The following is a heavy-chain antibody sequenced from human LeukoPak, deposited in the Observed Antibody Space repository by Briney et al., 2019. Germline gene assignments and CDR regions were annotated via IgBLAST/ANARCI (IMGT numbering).Heavy chain of an antibody. V-gene: IGHV3-33*01. CDR2: IWFDGNTK. J-gene: IGHJ4*02. D-gene: IGHD3-9*01. CDR1: GFTFSSYG. Sequence: GGSLRLSCAASGFTFSSYGMHWVRQAPGKGLEWVAVIWFDGNTKYYADSVKGRFTISRHNSKNTLYLQMNSLRAEDTAVYYCARDGAPPLRYFDWFSMDYWGQGTLVTVSS. CDR3: ARDGAPPLRYFDWFSMDY.